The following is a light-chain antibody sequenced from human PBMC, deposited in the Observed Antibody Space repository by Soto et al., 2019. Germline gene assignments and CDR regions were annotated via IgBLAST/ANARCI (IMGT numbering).Light chain of an antibody. Sequence: QTVVTQEPSFSVSPGGTVTLTCGLNSGSVSTNYHPSWYQQTPGQAPRTLIYSTNTRSSGVPDRFSGSILGNKAALTITGAQADDESDYYCVLHMGGGLHWVFGGGTKVTVL. CDR2: STN. J-gene: IGLJ3*02. V-gene: IGLV8-61*01. CDR3: VLHMGGGLHWV. CDR1: SGSVSTNYH.